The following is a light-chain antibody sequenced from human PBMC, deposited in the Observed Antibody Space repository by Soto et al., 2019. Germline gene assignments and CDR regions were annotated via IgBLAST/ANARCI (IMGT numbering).Light chain of an antibody. CDR3: QQYNYYRT. CDR1: QGIRND. CDR2: AAS. Sequence: IQMTQSPSSLSASVGDTVTITCRASQGIRNDLGWYQQKPGKAPKLLIYAASTLQSGVPSRFSGSGSGTEFTLTISSLQPDDFATYYCQQYNYYRTFGQGTKVDIK. V-gene: IGKV1-17*01. J-gene: IGKJ1*01.